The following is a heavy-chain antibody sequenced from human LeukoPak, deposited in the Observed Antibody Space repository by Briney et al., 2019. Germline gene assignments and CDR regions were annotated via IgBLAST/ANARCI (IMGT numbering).Heavy chain of an antibody. CDR2: ISDSGGTT. Sequence: VGSLRLSCAGSGFTLSSLAMGWVRQAPGKGLEWVSVISDSGGTTYYADSVKGRFTISRDNSRNTLYLQMNSLRVEDTAVYYCAKDARRSSGWYFFDHWGQGTLVTVSS. D-gene: IGHD6-19*01. V-gene: IGHV3-23*01. CDR1: GFTLSSLA. J-gene: IGHJ4*02. CDR3: AKDARRSSGWYFFDH.